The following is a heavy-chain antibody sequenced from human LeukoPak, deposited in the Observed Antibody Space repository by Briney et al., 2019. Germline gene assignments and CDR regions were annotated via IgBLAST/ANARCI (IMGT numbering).Heavy chain of an antibody. J-gene: IGHJ6*03. CDR3: ASSVGTDTAMVDDYYYYMDV. D-gene: IGHD5-18*01. CDR2: IIPMFGTA. CDR1: GGTFSSYA. Sequence: ASVKVSCKASGGTFSSYAISWVRQAPGQGLEWMGGIIPMFGTANYAQKFQGRVTITTDESTSTAYMELSSLRSEDTAVYYCASSVGTDTAMVDDYYYYMDVWGKGTTVTVSS. V-gene: IGHV1-69*05.